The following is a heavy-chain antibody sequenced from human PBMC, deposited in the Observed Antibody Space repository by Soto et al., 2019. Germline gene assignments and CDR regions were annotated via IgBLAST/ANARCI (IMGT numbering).Heavy chain of an antibody. Sequence: GGSLRLSCAASGFVFRTYWMSWGRQAPGKGRDGVANIKQEGSEATYVDSVKVRFAVSRDKDTNSLYLKLNSLAPEDTAVYYCASSRRQWFGGTLSYYFEFWGQGTLVNVCS. CDR2: IKQEGSEA. V-gene: IGHV3-7*01. CDR1: GFVFRTYW. J-gene: IGHJ4*02. CDR3: ASSRRQWFGGTLSYYFEF. D-gene: IGHD3-10*01.